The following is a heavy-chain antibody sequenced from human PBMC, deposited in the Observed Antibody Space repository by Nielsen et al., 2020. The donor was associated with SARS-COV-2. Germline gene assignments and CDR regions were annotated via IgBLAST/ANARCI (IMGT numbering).Heavy chain of an antibody. J-gene: IGHJ4*02. V-gene: IGHV1-3*01. D-gene: IGHD4-17*01. CDR1: GYTFTSYA. CDR3: ARDGNDYGDIDLGY. CDR2: INAGNGNT. Sequence: ASVKVSCKASGYTFTSYAMHWVRQAPGQRLEWMGWINAGNGNTKYSQKFQGRVTITRDTSASTAYMELSSLRSEDTAVYYCARDGNDYGDIDLGYWGQGTLVTVSS.